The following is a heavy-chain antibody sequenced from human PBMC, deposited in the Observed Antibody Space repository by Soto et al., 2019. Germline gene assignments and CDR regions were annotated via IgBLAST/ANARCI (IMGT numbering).Heavy chain of an antibody. V-gene: IGHV4-31*03. D-gene: IGHD3-10*01. J-gene: IGHJ6*02. Sequence: SETLSLTCTVSGGSISSGSYYLSWIRQLPGKGLEWIGYIYYSGSTYYNPSLKSRVTISVDTSKNQFSLKLNSVTAADTAVYYCATRTDYYHRSGSLGGMDVPGQGTTVTLPS. CDR2: IYYSGST. CDR3: ATRTDYYHRSGSLGGMDV. CDR1: GGSISSGSYY.